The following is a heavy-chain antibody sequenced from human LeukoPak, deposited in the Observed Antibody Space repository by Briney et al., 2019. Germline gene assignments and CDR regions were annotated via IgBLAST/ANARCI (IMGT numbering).Heavy chain of an antibody. CDR1: GGSISSYY. CDR3: ARGWSAAAGTWWFDP. Sequence: SETLSLTCTVSGGSISSYYWSWIRQPPGKGLEWIGYIYNSGSTNYNPSLKSRVTISVDTSKNQFSLKLSSVTAADTAVYYCARGWSAAAGTWWFDPWGRGTLVTVSS. J-gene: IGHJ5*02. V-gene: IGHV4-59*01. CDR2: IYNSGST. D-gene: IGHD6-13*01.